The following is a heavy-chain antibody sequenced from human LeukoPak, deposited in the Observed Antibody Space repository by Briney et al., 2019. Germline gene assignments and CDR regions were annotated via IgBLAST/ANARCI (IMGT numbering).Heavy chain of an antibody. CDR1: GFTFSSYG. Sequence: GGSLRLSCAGSGFTFSSYGMHWVRQAPGKGLEWVAFIRYDGSNKYYADSVKGRFTISRDNAKNSLYLQMNSRRAEDTAVYYCARGGHYDSVWGRYRQKDGFDYWGQGTLVIVSS. CDR2: IRYDGSNK. CDR3: ARGGHYDSVWGRYRQKDGFDY. J-gene: IGHJ4*02. D-gene: IGHD3-16*02. V-gene: IGHV3-30*02.